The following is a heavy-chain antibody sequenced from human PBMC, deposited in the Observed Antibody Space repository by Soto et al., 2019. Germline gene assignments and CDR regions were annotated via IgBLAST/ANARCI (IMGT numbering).Heavy chain of an antibody. CDR1: CGSISSYY. V-gene: IGHV4-59*01. D-gene: IGHD2-8*01. Sequence: PSDTLSLSCTVSCGSISSYYWIWIRQPPGKGLECVGYISYTGSTNYNPSLESRITMSLDASKNQFSLNLRSVTAADAAVYFCARDNGGLYYGMDIWGQGTTVTVSS. CDR2: ISYTGST. CDR3: ARDNGGLYYGMDI. J-gene: IGHJ6*02.